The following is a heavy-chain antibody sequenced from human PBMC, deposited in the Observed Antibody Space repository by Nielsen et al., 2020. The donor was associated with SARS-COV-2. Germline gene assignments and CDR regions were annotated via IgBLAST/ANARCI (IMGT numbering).Heavy chain of an antibody. Sequence: SETLSLTCTVSGGPISSSDYYWGWIRQPPGTGLEWIGSIFYSGYTYYNPSLKSRVTISVDTSKNQFSLKLSSVTAADTAVYYCARHRSAGFDRIDYWGQGSLVTVSS. CDR1: GGPISSSDYY. CDR3: ARHRSAGFDRIDY. CDR2: IFYSGYT. D-gene: IGHD3-9*01. J-gene: IGHJ4*02. V-gene: IGHV4-39*01.